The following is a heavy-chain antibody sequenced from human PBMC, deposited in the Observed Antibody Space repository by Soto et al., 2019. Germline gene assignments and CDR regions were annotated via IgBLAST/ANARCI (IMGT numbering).Heavy chain of an antibody. CDR3: ARALSHDDKYSSSWLDY. D-gene: IGHD6-13*01. V-gene: IGHV1-46*01. J-gene: IGHJ4*02. Sequence: QVQLVQSGAEVKKPGASVKVSCKASGYTFTSYYMHWVRQAPGQGLEWMGIINPSGGSTSYAQKFQGRVTMTRDTSTSTVYMELSSLRSEDTAVYYCARALSHDDKYSSSWLDYWGQGTLVTVSS. CDR1: GYTFTSYY. CDR2: INPSGGST.